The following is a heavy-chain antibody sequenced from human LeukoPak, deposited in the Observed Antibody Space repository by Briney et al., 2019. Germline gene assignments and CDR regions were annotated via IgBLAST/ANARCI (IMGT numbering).Heavy chain of an antibody. CDR3: ARDQEHCSGTSCYPYWYDS. Sequence: SETLSLTCTVSGGSISSSSYYWGWIRQPPGKGLEWIGSIYYSGSTYYNPSLKSRLTMSIDTSKNQFSLKLSSVTAADTAVYFCARDQEHCSGTSCYPYWYDSWGQGTLVTVSS. V-gene: IGHV4-39*07. CDR1: GGSISSSSYY. D-gene: IGHD2-2*01. J-gene: IGHJ5*01. CDR2: IYYSGST.